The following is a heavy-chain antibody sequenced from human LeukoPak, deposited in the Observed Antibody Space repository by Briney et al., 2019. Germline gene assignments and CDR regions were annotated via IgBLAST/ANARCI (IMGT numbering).Heavy chain of an antibody. CDR1: GYTFNSYG. D-gene: IGHD3-10*01. Sequence: ASVKVSCKASGYTFNSYGISWVRQAPGQGLEWMGWISAYNGNTNYAQKLQGRVTMTTDTSTSTAYMELRSLRSDDTAVYYCARDLRHNMVRGVMGPLNYWGQRTLVTVSS. CDR2: ISAYNGNT. CDR3: ARDLRHNMVRGVMGPLNY. J-gene: IGHJ4*02. V-gene: IGHV1-18*04.